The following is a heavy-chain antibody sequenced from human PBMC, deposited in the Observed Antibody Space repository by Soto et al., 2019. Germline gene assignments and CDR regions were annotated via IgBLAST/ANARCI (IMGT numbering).Heavy chain of an antibody. V-gene: IGHV1-2*02. J-gene: IGHJ6*02. CDR3: ARDLCPLGSGTACPLYGLDI. D-gene: IGHD3-10*01. CDR2: LKSDNGGT. Sequence: QVQLMQSGAEVKPPGASVKVSCKASGYTFTGHYMHWVRQVSGKRLEHLGWLKSDNGGTYYAPKFQGRVTFTRDTSTSTAYMELNGLQSDDTAVYFCARDLCPLGSGTACPLYGLDIWGQGTTVVVS. CDR1: GYTFTGHY.